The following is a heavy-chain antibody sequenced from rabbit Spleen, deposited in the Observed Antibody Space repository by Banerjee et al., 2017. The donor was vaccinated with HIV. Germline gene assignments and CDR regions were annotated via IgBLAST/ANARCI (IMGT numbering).Heavy chain of an antibody. CDR3: ARDAGTSFSTYGMDL. J-gene: IGHJ6*01. V-gene: IGHV1S40*01. CDR2: IYGGSSGNT. CDR1: GFDLNAYYY. D-gene: IGHD8-1*01. Sequence: QSLEESGGGLVKPEGSLTLTCKTSGFDLNAYYYMCWVRQAPGKGLEWIACIYGGSSGNTYSATWAKGRFTISKTPSTTVTLQMTSLTAADTATYFCARDAGTSFSTYGMDLWGQGTLVTVS.